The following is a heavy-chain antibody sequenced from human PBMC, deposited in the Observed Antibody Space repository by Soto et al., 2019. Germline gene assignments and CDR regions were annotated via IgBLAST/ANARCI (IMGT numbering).Heavy chain of an antibody. CDR1: GFTFSSYG. D-gene: IGHD5-12*01. V-gene: IGHV3-33*06. CDR2: IWYDGSNK. Sequence: GGSLRLSCAASGFTFSSYGMHWVRQAPGKGLEWVAVIWYDGSNKYYADSVKGRFTISRDNSKNTLYLQMNSVTPEDAAVYYCANDPGYSLDYWGQGTQVTVSS. CDR3: ANDPGYSLDY. J-gene: IGHJ4*02.